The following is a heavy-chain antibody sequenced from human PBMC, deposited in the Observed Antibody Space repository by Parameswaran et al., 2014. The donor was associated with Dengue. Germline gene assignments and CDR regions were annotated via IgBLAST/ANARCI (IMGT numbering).Heavy chain of an antibody. CDR3: ARTTRITIFGVVIPRRNWFDP. D-gene: IGHD3-3*01. J-gene: IGHJ5*02. CDR2: INHSGST. CDR1: WVLQWLL. V-gene: IGHV4-34*01. Sequence: ASETCPHLRCLWWVLQWLLLELDPPAPGKGLEWIGEINHSGSTNYNPSLKSRVTISVDTSKNQFSLKLSSVTAADTAVYYCARTTRITIFGVVIPRRNWFDPWGQGNPGHRLL.